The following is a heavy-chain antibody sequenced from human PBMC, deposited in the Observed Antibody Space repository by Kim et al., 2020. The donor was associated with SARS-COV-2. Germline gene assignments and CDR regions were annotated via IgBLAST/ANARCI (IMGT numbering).Heavy chain of an antibody. J-gene: IGHJ4*02. V-gene: IGHV1-2*06. CDR3: ARAQSMYNWNPGY. CDR1: GYTFTGYY. D-gene: IGHD1-20*01. Sequence: ASVKVSCKASGYTFTGYYMHWVRQAPGQGLEWMGRINPNSGGTNYAQKFQGRVTMTRDTSISTAYMELSRLRSDDTAVYYCARAQSMYNWNPGYWGQGTLVTVSS. CDR2: INPNSGGT.